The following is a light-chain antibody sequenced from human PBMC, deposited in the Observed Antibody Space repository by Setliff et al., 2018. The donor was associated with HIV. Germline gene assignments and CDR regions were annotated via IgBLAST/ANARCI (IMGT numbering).Light chain of an antibody. CDR2: DVT. CDR3: TSYASSSTLYV. V-gene: IGLV2-14*03. CDR1: SSDVGRYDY. J-gene: IGLJ1*01. Sequence: QSALTQPASVSGSPGQSVTISCTGTSSDVGRYDYVSWYQQHPGKAPKLMIYDVTNRPSGVSNRFSGSKSGNTASLTISGLQDEDEADYYCTSYASSSTLYVFGTGT.